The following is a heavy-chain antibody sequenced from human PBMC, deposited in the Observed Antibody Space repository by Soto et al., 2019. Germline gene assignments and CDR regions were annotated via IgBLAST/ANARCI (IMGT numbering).Heavy chain of an antibody. Sequence: GGSLRLSCAASGFTFSSYAMSWVRQAPGKGLEWVAESYSTGGTEYADSVKGRFTIFRDNSKSMLFLQMNSLGVGDTALYYCGRDREPDGIWTFDSWGQGTLVTVSS. CDR2: SYSTGGT. CDR3: GRDREPDGIWTFDS. D-gene: IGHD3-9*01. CDR1: GFTFSSYA. V-gene: IGHV3-23*01. J-gene: IGHJ4*02.